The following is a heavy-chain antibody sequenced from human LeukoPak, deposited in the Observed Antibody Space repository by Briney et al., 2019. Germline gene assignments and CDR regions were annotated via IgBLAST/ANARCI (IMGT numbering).Heavy chain of an antibody. J-gene: IGHJ6*02. Sequence: SETLSLTCSVSGGSVSSYYWSWIRQPPGKGLEWIGYIYYSGSTNYNPSLKSRVTISVDTSKNQFSLKLSSVTAADTAVYHCARDNWNYGSSMDVWGQGTTVTVSS. CDR3: ARDNWNYGSSMDV. CDR1: GGSVSSYY. D-gene: IGHD1-7*01. V-gene: IGHV4-59*02. CDR2: IYYSGST.